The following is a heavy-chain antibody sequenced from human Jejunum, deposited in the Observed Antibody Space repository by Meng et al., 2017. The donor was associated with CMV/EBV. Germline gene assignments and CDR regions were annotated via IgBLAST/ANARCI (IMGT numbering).Heavy chain of an antibody. D-gene: IGHD7-27*01. CDR1: GYFFSDHF. CDR2: IKPNSGDT. V-gene: IGHV1-2*02. Sequence: CKTSGYFFSDHFMHWVRQAPGKGLEWMGWIKPNSGDTNYAQNFQGRVTMTSDSSFNTAYMELSRLTSDDTAVYYCARDHAWGADYWGQGTLVTVSS. J-gene: IGHJ4*02. CDR3: ARDHAWGADY.